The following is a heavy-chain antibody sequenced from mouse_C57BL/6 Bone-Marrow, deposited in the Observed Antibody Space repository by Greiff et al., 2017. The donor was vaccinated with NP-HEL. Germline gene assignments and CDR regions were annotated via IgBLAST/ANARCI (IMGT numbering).Heavy chain of an antibody. D-gene: IGHD1-1*01. V-gene: IGHV5-4*01. CDR1: GFTFSSYA. Sequence: EVQRVESGGGLVKPGGSLKLSCAASGFTFSSYAMSWVRQTPEKRLEWVATISDGGSYTYYPDNVKGRFPISRDNAKNNLYLQMSHLKSEDTAMYYCARDRSYGGFAYWGQGTLVTVSA. J-gene: IGHJ3*01. CDR2: ISDGGSYT. CDR3: ARDRSYGGFAY.